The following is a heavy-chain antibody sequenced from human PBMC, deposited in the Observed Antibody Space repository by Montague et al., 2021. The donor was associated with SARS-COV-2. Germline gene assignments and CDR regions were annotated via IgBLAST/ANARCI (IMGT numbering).Heavy chain of an antibody. J-gene: IGHJ5*02. CDR1: GGSISSSSYY. CDR2: LSYRGSP. D-gene: IGHD3-3*01. V-gene: IGHV4-39*01. Sequence: SETLSLTCTVSGGSISSSSYYWGWIRQPPVKGLEWIGHLSYRGSPYYNPSLTSRVPISVDPSKNQFSLKLSSVTAADTAVYSCARQKMGSVTIFGVVMHGRWFDPWGQGTLVTVSS. CDR3: ARQKMGSVTIFGVVMHGRWFDP.